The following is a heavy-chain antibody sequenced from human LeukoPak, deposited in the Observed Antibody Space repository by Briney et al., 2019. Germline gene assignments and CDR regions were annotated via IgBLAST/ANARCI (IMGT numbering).Heavy chain of an antibody. J-gene: IGHJ4*02. D-gene: IGHD3-10*01. CDR2: IYYSGST. V-gene: IGHV4-39*01. Sequence: KPSETLSLTCTVSGGSISSSSYYWGWIRQPPGKGLEWIGSIYYSGSTYYNPSLKSRVTISVDTSKNQFSLKLSSVTAADTAVYYCAGEDRYGSGSYIDYWGQGTLVTVSS. CDR3: AGEDRYGSGSYIDY. CDR1: GGSISSSSYY.